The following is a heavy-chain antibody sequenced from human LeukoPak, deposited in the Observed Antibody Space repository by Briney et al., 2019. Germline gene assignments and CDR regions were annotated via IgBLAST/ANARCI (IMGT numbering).Heavy chain of an antibody. D-gene: IGHD3-9*01. CDR2: ISGSGGST. V-gene: IGHV3-23*01. CDR3: AAMFPRHFDWLQDAFDI. CDR1: GFTFSSYA. Sequence: PGGSLRLSCAASGFTFSSYAMSWVRQAPGKGLEWVSAISGSGGSTYYADSVKGRSTISRDNSKNTLYLQVNSLRADDTAVYYCAAMFPRHFDWLQDAFDIWGQGTMVTVSS. J-gene: IGHJ3*02.